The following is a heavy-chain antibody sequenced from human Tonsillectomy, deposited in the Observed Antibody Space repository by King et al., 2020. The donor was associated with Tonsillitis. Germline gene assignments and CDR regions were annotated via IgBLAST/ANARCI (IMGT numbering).Heavy chain of an antibody. CDR2: MYYSGST. CDR1: GGSISSGGYS. J-gene: IGHJ5*02. V-gene: IGHV4-30-4*07. Sequence: QLQESGPGLVKPSQTLSLTCAVSGGSISSGGYSWSWIRQPPGKGLEWIGYMYYSGSTYYNPSLKSRVTISVDTSKNQFSLKVSSVTAADTAVYFCARXGLYGDXLLFXPWGQGTLVTVSS. CDR3: ARXGLYGDXLLFXP. D-gene: IGHD4-17*01.